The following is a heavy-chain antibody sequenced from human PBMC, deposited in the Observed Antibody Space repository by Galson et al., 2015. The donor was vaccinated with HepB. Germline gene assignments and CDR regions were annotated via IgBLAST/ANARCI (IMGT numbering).Heavy chain of an antibody. D-gene: IGHD2/OR15-2a*01. Sequence: SVKVSCKASGGIFNSYAVNWVRQAPGQGLEWMGGIIPIFGTVKHAQKFQGRLMITADESTSTAYMELSSLRSEDTAVYYCARPITSVIEYAMDVWGQGTTVTVSS. J-gene: IGHJ6*02. V-gene: IGHV1-69*13. CDR3: ARPITSVIEYAMDV. CDR2: IIPIFGTV. CDR1: GGIFNSYA.